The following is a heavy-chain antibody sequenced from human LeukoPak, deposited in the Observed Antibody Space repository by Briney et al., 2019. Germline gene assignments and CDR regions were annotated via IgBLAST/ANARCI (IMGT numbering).Heavy chain of an antibody. V-gene: IGHV4-4*02. D-gene: IGHD3-10*01. CDR1: GGSISSSNW. Sequence: SETLSLTCGVSGGSISSSNWWSWVLQPPGKGLEWIGEIHPGGSTNYNPSLKSRVTISVDKSKNQFSLKLSSVTAADTAVYYCARGSVPFFASDYWGQGTLVTVSS. J-gene: IGHJ4*02. CDR2: IHPGGST. CDR3: ARGSVPFFASDY.